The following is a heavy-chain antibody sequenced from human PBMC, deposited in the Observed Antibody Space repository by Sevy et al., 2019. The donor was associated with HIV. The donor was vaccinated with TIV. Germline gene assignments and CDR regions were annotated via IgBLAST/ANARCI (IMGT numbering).Heavy chain of an antibody. CDR3: ARGPRLYYYDSGAYYGY. J-gene: IGHJ4*02. CDR1: GFTFSSYW. D-gene: IGHD3-22*01. CDR2: IKQDVSEK. V-gene: IGHV3-7*01. Sequence: GGSLRLSCAASGFTFSSYWMSWVRQAPGKGLEWVANIKQDVSEKYYVDSVKGRFTISRDNAKNSLYLQMNSLRAEDTAVYYCARGPRLYYYDSGAYYGYWGQGTLVTVSS.